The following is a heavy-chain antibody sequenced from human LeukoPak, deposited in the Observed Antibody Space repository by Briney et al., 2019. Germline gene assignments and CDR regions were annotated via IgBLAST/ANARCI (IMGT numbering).Heavy chain of an antibody. Sequence: ASVKVSCKACGYTFTGYYMHWVRQAPGQGLEWMGWINPNSGGTNYAQKFQGRVTMTRDTSISTAYMELSRLRSDDTAVYYCAREGYCSGGSCLLFDYWGQGTLVTVSS. D-gene: IGHD2-15*01. J-gene: IGHJ4*02. CDR1: GYTFTGYY. CDR2: INPNSGGT. V-gene: IGHV1-2*02. CDR3: AREGYCSGGSCLLFDY.